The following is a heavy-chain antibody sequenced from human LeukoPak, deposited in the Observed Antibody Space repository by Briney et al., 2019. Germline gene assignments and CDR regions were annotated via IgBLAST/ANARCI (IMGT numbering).Heavy chain of an antibody. CDR1: GFSVSSNY. J-gene: IGHJ4*02. Sequence: PGGSLRLSCAASGFSVSSNYMSWVRQAPGKGLEWVSALYSGGGTYYADSVKGRFTISRDNSKNTLYLQMNSLRAEDTAVYYCARDPMVLEATEPSDDYWGQGTLVTVSS. D-gene: IGHD3-10*01. CDR2: LYSGGGT. V-gene: IGHV3-66*01. CDR3: ARDPMVLEATEPSDDY.